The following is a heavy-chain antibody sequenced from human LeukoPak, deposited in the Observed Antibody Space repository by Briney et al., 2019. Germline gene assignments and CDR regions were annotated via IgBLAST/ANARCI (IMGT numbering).Heavy chain of an antibody. V-gene: IGHV3-43*01. CDR1: GFTFDDFP. D-gene: IGHD5-18*01. J-gene: IGHJ4*02. CDR2: VSVDGDTK. Sequence: QPGGSLRLSCAASGFTFDDFPMHWVRQPPGKGLEWVSLVSVDGDTKYYADSVRGRFTISRDNSKNTLYLQMNSLRAEDTAVYYCATEGSYSYGPLGYWGQGTLVTVSS. CDR3: ATEGSYSYGPLGY.